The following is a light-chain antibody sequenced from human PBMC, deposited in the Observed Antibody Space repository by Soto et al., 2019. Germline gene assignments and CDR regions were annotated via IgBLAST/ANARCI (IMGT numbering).Light chain of an antibody. J-gene: IGLJ1*01. V-gene: IGLV1-40*01. Sequence: QSVLTQPPSVSGAPGQTVIISCTGNSSTIGAGYDVHWYQHLPGTAPKLLISANSNRPSGVPDRFSGSKSGTSASLAITGLQAEDEADYYCQSYDSNLRGFYDFGTGTEVTV. CDR2: ANS. CDR1: SSTIGAGYD. CDR3: QSYDSNLRGFYD.